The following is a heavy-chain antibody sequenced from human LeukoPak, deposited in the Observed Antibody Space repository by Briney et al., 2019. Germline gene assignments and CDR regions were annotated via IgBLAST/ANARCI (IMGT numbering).Heavy chain of an antibody. Sequence: SETLSLTCTVSGGSISSSTSYWLWIRQPPGKGLEWIGSIYYSGSTYYSPSLKSRVTVFVDTSENQFSLNLNSVTAADTAVYFCARRLSAAYYGSGSVDYWGQGTLVTVSS. CDR1: GGSISSSTSY. CDR3: ARRLSAAYYGSGSVDY. J-gene: IGHJ4*02. V-gene: IGHV4-39*01. CDR2: IYYSGST. D-gene: IGHD3-10*01.